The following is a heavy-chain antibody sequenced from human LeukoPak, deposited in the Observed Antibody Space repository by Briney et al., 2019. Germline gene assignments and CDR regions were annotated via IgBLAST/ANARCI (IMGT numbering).Heavy chain of an antibody. CDR1: GFTFSSYG. J-gene: IGHJ4*02. V-gene: IGHV3-33*01. CDR3: ARGASGAQIDY. CDR2: IWYDGSNK. Sequence: GGSLRLSCAASGFTFSSYGMHWVRQAPGKGLEWVAVIWYDGSNKYYADSVKGRFTISRDNSKNTLYLQMNSLRAEDTAVYYCARGASGAQIDYWSQGTLVTVSS. D-gene: IGHD1-26*01.